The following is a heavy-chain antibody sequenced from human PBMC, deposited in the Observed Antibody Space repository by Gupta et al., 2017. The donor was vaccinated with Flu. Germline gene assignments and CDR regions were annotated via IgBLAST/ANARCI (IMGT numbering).Heavy chain of an antibody. D-gene: IGHD6-13*01. Sequence: SSVYTYYSDSVTGRFTISRDNAKNSLYLQMNGLTAQDTAVYYCVSSGLLATSSWPYFGLDVWGQGTTVTVPS. CDR2: SSVYT. V-gene: IGHV3-21*01. J-gene: IGHJ6*02. CDR3: VSSGLLATSSWPYFGLDV.